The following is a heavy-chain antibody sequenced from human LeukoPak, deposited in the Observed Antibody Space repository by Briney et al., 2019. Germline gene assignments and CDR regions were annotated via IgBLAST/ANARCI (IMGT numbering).Heavy chain of an antibody. CDR1: GSSISSYY. CDR2: IYYSGST. CDR3: AREGTAGTNLNWFDP. Sequence: SATLSLTCTVSGSSISSYYWSWIRQPPGKGLEWIAYIYYSGSTNFNPSLKSRVTISVDTSKNQFSLKLSSVTAADTAVYYCAREGTAGTNLNWFDPWGQGTLVTVSS. V-gene: IGHV4-59*01. D-gene: IGHD1-1*01. J-gene: IGHJ5*02.